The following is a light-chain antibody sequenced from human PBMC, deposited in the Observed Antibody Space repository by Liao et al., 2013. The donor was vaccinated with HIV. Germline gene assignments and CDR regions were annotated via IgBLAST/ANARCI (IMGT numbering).Light chain of an antibody. Sequence: SYELTQPPSVSVAPGKTARITCGGNNIGSKSVHWYQQKPGQAPVLVIYYDSDRPSGIPERFSGSNSGNTATLTISGTQAMDEADYYCQAWDSNTAVVFGGGTKLTVL. V-gene: IGLV3-21*01. CDR1: NIGSKS. CDR3: QAWDSNTAVV. CDR2: YDS. J-gene: IGLJ2*01.